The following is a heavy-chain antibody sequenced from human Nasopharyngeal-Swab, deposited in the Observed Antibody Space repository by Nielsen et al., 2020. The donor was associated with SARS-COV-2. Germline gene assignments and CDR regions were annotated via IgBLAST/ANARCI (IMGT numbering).Heavy chain of an antibody. Sequence: RQAPGKGLEWIGEINHSGSTDYNPSLKSRVTISVDTSKNQFSLKLSSVTAADTAVYYCARGHRAMLRYFDWPRSYYFDYWGQGMLVTVSS. D-gene: IGHD3-9*01. CDR3: ARGHRAMLRYFDWPRSYYFDY. CDR2: INHSGST. V-gene: IGHV4-34*01. J-gene: IGHJ4*02.